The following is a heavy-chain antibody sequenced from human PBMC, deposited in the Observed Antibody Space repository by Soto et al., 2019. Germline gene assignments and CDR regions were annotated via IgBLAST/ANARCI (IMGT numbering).Heavy chain of an antibody. CDR2: IYWDDDK. Sequence: QITLKESGPTLVKPTQTLTLTYTFSGFSLSTSGVGVCWIRQPPGMALEWLARIYWDDDKRYSPSLRSRLTISKDTSKIQVVLTMTKMDAVETDTYYCIPSCCGVNCLQSYASHYYYGMDVCCQGTTVTVSS. CDR3: IPSCCGVNCLQSYASHYYYGMDV. J-gene: IGHJ6*02. V-gene: IGHV2-5*04. CDR1: GFSLSTSGVG. D-gene: IGHD2-21*01.